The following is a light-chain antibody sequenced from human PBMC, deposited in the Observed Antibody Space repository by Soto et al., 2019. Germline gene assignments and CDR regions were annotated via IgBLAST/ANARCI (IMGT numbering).Light chain of an antibody. Sequence: QSVLTQPASVSGSPGQSITISCTGTSSDVGNYIYVSWYQQYPGKAPKLMIYEVTNRPSGVSNRLSGSKSGNTASLTISGLQAEDEADYYCSSSSSSSTLIIFGTGTKV. V-gene: IGLV2-14*01. CDR2: EVT. J-gene: IGLJ1*01. CDR3: SSSSSSSTLII. CDR1: SSDVGNYIY.